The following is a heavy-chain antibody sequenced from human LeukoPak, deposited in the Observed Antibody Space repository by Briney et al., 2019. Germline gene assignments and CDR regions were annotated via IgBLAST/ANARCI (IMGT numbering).Heavy chain of an antibody. J-gene: IGHJ6*02. D-gene: IGHD6-19*01. CDR3: ARGDDSSGWPHLYYYYYGMDV. CDR1: GGSISSYY. Sequence: SETLSLTCTVSGGSISSYYWSWIRQPPGKGLEWIGYIYYSGSTNYNPSLKSRVTISVDTSKNQFSLKLSSVTAADTAVYYCARGDDSSGWPHLYYYYYGMDVWGQGTTVTVSS. V-gene: IGHV4-59*01. CDR2: IYYSGST.